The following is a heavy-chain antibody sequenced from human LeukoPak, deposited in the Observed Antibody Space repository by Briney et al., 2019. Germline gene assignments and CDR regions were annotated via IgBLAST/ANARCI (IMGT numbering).Heavy chain of an antibody. J-gene: IGHJ6*02. D-gene: IGHD5-12*01. CDR2: INHSGST. Sequence: SSETLSLTCAVYGGSFSGYYWSWIRQPPGKGLEWIGEINHSGSTNYNPSIKSRVTISVDTSKNQFSLKLSSVTAADTAVYYCARTPGSGYSGYDYYYYYGMDVWGQGTTVTVSS. CDR3: ARTPGSGYSGYDYYYYYGMDV. CDR1: GGSFSGYY. V-gene: IGHV4-34*01.